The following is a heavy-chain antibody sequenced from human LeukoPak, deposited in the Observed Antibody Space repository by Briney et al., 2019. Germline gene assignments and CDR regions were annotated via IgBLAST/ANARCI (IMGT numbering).Heavy chain of an antibody. D-gene: IGHD1-14*01. Sequence: GGSLRLSCAASGFTFSSYSMNWVRQAPGKGLEYVSAISSNGGSTYYADSVKGRFTISRDNSKNTLYLQMSSLRAEDTAVYYCVKKSRYIFDPWGQGTLVTVSS. CDR1: GFTFSSYS. CDR3: VKKSRYIFDP. CDR2: ISSNGGST. V-gene: IGHV3-64D*06. J-gene: IGHJ5*02.